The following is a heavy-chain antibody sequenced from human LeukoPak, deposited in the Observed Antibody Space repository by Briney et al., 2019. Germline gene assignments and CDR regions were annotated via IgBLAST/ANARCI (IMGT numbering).Heavy chain of an antibody. CDR3: ARDLGGPWNY. CDR1: GFTFNNYL. D-gene: IGHD3-3*01. CDR2: INQHGSVQ. J-gene: IGHJ4*02. Sequence: GGPLRLSCAGSGFTFNNYLMTWVRQAPGKGLEWVADINQHGSVQYYVDSVKGRFTISRDNAKNSLYLQMNSLRVEDTAMYYCARDLGGPWNYWGQGTLVTVSS. V-gene: IGHV3-7*01.